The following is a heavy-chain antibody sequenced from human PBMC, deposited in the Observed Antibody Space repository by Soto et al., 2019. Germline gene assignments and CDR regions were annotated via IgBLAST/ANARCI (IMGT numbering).Heavy chain of an antibody. CDR2: TYYRSRWYN. Sequence: QTLSLTCVISGDSVSSNSVAWNWVRQSPSRGLEWLGRTYYRSRWYNDYAVSVRSRIAINPDTSKNHFSLQLNSVTPDDTAVYYCARSEEDSDYYYYGMDVWGQGTTVTVSS. CDR1: GDSVSSNSVA. J-gene: IGHJ6*02. D-gene: IGHD2-15*01. CDR3: ARSEEDSDYYYYGMDV. V-gene: IGHV6-1*01.